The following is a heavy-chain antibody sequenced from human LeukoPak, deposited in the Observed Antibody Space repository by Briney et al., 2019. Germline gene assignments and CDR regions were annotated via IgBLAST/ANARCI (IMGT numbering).Heavy chain of an antibody. CDR2: IYPGDSDT. D-gene: IGHD1-26*01. CDR1: GYSFTNYW. Sequence: GESLKISCKGSGYSFTNYWIGWVRQMPGKGLEWMGIIYPGDSDTRYRPSFQGQVTISADKSISTAYLQWKSLKASGTAIYYCARRGDYFDYWGQGTLVTVSS. V-gene: IGHV5-51*01. CDR3: ARRGDYFDY. J-gene: IGHJ4*02.